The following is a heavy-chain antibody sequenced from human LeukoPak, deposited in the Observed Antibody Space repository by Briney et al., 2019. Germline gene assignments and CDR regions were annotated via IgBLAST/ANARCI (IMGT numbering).Heavy chain of an antibody. Sequence: PSETLSLTCSVSGGSISSSSYYWGWLRQPPGKGLEWIASIYYSGSTYYNPSLKSRVTISVDTSKNQFSLKLSSVTAADTAVYYCARGFYYYMDVWGKGTTVTVSS. CDR2: IYYSGST. V-gene: IGHV4-39*07. CDR3: ARGFYYYMDV. CDR1: GGSISSSSYY. J-gene: IGHJ6*03.